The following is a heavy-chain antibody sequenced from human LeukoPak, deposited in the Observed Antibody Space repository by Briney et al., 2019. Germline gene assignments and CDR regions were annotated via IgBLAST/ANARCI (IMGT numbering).Heavy chain of an antibody. Sequence: GGSLSLSCAASGFTFSSYGMHWVRQAPGKGLEWVAVISYDGSNKYYADSVKGRFTISRDNSKNTLYLQMNSLRAEDTAVYYCATDKDTAMTFDYWGQGTLVTVSS. V-gene: IGHV3-30*03. CDR3: ATDKDTAMTFDY. D-gene: IGHD5-18*01. J-gene: IGHJ4*02. CDR1: GFTFSSYG. CDR2: ISYDGSNK.